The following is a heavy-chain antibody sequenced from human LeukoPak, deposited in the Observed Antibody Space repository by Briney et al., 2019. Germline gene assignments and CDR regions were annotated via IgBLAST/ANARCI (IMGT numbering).Heavy chain of an antibody. Sequence: SGGSLRLSCAASGFIFNNFALNWVRQAPGKGLDWVSDISVSGGDTYYADSVRGRFTISRDNFKNTLYLQMNSLRADDTAIYYCARVIRYGSGNYYYFDYWGQGTLVTVSS. V-gene: IGHV3-23*01. CDR2: ISVSGGDT. CDR1: GFIFNNFA. CDR3: ARVIRYGSGNYYYFDY. J-gene: IGHJ4*02. D-gene: IGHD3-10*01.